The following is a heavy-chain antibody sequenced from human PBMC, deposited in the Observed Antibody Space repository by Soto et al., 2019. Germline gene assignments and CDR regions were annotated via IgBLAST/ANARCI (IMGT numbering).Heavy chain of an antibody. CDR2: MYSGGNP. CDR3: ARGLYNTTWYSYNWFDP. V-gene: IGHV3-53*01. D-gene: IGHD6-13*01. CDR1: GFSVTGNY. Sequence: PGGSLRLSCAAPGFSVTGNYVAWVRQPPGRGLEWVSLMYSGGNPYYADSVRGRFTIAIESSKNILYLQMNSLRAEDTAMYYCARGLYNTTWYSYNWFDPWGQGTLVTVSS. J-gene: IGHJ5*02.